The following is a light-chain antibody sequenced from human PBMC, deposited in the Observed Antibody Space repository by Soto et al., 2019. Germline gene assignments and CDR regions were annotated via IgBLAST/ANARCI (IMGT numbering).Light chain of an antibody. Sequence: QSVLTQPPSVSGAPGQRVTISCTGSSSNSGAGYDVHWYQQLPGTAPKLLIYGNNNRPSGVPDRFSGSKSGTSASLAITGLQAEDEADYYCQSYDSSLSVVVFGGGTKLTVL. CDR2: GNN. CDR1: SSNSGAGYD. CDR3: QSYDSSLSVVV. V-gene: IGLV1-40*01. J-gene: IGLJ2*01.